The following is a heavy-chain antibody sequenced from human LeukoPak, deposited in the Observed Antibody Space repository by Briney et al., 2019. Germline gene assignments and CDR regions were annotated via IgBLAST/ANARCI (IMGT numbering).Heavy chain of an antibody. J-gene: IGHJ1*01. D-gene: IGHD6-13*01. CDR1: GFTFSDYY. V-gene: IGHV3-11*06. CDR3: AREYSSSWYGYFQH. Sequence: KPGGSLRLSCAASGFTFSDYYMSWIRQAPGKGLEWVSSISSSSSYIYYADSVKGRFTISRDNAKNSLYLQMNSLRAEDTAVYYCAREYSSSWYGYFQHWGQGTLVTVSS. CDR2: ISSSSSYI.